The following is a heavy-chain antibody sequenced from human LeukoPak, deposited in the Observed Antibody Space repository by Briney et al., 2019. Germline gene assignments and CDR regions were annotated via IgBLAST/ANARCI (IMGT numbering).Heavy chain of an antibody. CDR3: RGSGYQVFDY. D-gene: IGHD3-22*01. CDR1: GFTFSSYE. J-gene: IGHJ4*02. Sequence: GGSPRLSCAASGFTFSSYEMNWVRQAPGKGLEWVSYISSSGSTIYYADSVKGRFTISRDKAKNSLYLQMNSLKTEDTAVYYCRGSGYQVFDYWGQGTLVTVSS. CDR2: ISSSGSTI. V-gene: IGHV3-48*03.